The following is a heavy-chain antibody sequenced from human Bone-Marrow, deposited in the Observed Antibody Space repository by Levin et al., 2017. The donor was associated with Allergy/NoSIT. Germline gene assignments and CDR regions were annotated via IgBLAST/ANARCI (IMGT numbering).Heavy chain of an antibody. Sequence: SCAASGFTFSSYWMHWVRQAPGKGLVWVSRINSDGSSTSYADSVKGRFTISRDNAKNTLYLQMNSLRAEDTAVYYCARDDVQQQLDYWGQGTLVTVSS. CDR2: INSDGSST. J-gene: IGHJ4*02. CDR1: GFTFSSYW. CDR3: ARDDVQQQLDY. D-gene: IGHD6-13*01. V-gene: IGHV3-74*01.